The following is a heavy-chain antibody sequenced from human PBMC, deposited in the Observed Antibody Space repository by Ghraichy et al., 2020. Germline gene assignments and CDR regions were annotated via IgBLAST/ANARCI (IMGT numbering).Heavy chain of an antibody. CDR1: GGSFSGYY. J-gene: IGHJ4*02. CDR3: ARGELFFDY. Sequence: SQTLSLTCAVYGGSFSGYYWSWIRQPPGKGLEWIGEINHSGSTNYNPSLKSRVTISVDTSKNQFSLKLSSVTAADTAVYYCARGELFFDYWGQGTLVTVSS. D-gene: IGHD3-10*01. V-gene: IGHV4-34*01. CDR2: INHSGST.